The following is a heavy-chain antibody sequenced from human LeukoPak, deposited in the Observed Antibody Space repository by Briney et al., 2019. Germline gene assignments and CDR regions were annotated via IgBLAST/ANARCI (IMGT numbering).Heavy chain of an antibody. D-gene: IGHD2-2*01. CDR2: IYYSGGT. J-gene: IGHJ4*02. CDR1: GGSISSSSYY. CDR3: AREPRYCSSTSCYPYYFDY. Sequence: ASETLSLTCTVSGGSISSSSYYWGWIRQPPGKGLEWIVSIYYSGGTYYNPSLKSRVTISVDTSKNQFSLKLSSVTAADTAVYYCAREPRYCSSTSCYPYYFDYWGQGTLVTVSP. V-gene: IGHV4-39*02.